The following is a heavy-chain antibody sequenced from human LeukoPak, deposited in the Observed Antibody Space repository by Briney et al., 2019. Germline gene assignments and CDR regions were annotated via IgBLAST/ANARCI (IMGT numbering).Heavy chain of an antibody. D-gene: IGHD3-22*01. J-gene: IGHJ4*02. Sequence: GGSLRLSCAASGFPFSSYSMNWVRQAPGEGLEWVTYITSSSATIYYAYSVKGRFTISRDNAKNSLYLQVNSLRAEDTAVYYCARRHYYSVGYVLDYWGQGTLVTVSS. CDR1: GFPFSSYS. CDR2: ITSSSATI. V-gene: IGHV3-48*01. CDR3: ARRHYYSVGYVLDY.